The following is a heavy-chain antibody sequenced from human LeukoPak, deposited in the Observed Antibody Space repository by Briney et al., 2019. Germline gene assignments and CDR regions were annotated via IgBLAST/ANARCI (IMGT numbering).Heavy chain of an antibody. J-gene: IGHJ6*02. Sequence: ASVTVSFKASGYTFIGYLIHWVRQAPGQGLEWVGWINPNGGGTKYAQTFQGRVTVTRDASISTAYMELSRLRSDDTAVYFCVREEGTAVTAWSSGMDVWGQGTTVTVSS. V-gene: IGHV1-2*02. CDR1: GYTFIGYL. CDR2: INPNGGGT. D-gene: IGHD6-19*01. CDR3: VREEGTAVTAWSSGMDV.